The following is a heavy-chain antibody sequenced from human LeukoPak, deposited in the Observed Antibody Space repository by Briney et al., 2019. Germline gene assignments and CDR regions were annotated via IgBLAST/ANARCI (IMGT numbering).Heavy chain of an antibody. V-gene: IGHV1-8*01. CDR3: ARGKIFGIDT. J-gene: IGHJ5*02. Sequence: SVTVSRQGSAYTFPKYVLNWLGPPTARGRAGMGWMSTNSGNTGYAQKYKGRVTMTRNTSISTAYMRLSSLRSEDTAVYYCARGKIFGIDTWGQGTLVTVSS. D-gene: IGHD3-16*01. CDR2: MSTNSGNT. CDR1: AYTFPKYV.